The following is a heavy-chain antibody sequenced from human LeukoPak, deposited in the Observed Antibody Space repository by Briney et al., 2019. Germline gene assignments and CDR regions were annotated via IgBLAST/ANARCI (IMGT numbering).Heavy chain of an antibody. CDR2: IWYDGSNK. CDR3: ARESNPERTGYYYYGMDV. V-gene: IGHV3-33*08. Sequence: PGGSLRLSCAASGFTFSSNAMSWVRQAPGKGLEWVAVIWYDGSNKYYADSVKGRFTISRDNSKNTLYLQMNSLRAEDTAVYYCARESNPERTGYYYYGMDVWGQGTTVTVSS. J-gene: IGHJ6*02. CDR1: GFTFSSNA. D-gene: IGHD1-14*01.